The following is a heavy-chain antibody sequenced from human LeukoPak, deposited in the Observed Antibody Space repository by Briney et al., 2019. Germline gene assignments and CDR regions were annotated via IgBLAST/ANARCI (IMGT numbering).Heavy chain of an antibody. CDR3: ARLVGGFGPKYSLDY. CDR2: IIPIFDTT. V-gene: IGHV1-69*01. Sequence: SVKVSCKASGGTFSSYAISWVRQAPGQGLEWMGGIIPIFDTTNYAQKFQGRVTITADESMSTAYMELSSLRSEDTAVYYCARLVGGFGPKYSLDYWGQGTLVTVSS. CDR1: GGTFSSYA. D-gene: IGHD2-15*01. J-gene: IGHJ4*02.